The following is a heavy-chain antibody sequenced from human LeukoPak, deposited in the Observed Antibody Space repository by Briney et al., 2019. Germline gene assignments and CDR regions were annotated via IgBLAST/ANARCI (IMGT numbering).Heavy chain of an antibody. CDR1: GFTLSDYY. J-gene: IGHJ5*02. V-gene: IGHV3-11*01. CDR2: ISSGGTII. Sequence: GGSLRLSCAASGFTLSDYYMSWIRQAPGKGLEWVSYISSGGTIIYYGDSVKGRFTISRDSAKNSLSLQMNSLRPEDTAVYYCARVVYYGSRRPPFDPWGQGTLVTVSS. D-gene: IGHD3-10*01. CDR3: ARVVYYGSRRPPFDP.